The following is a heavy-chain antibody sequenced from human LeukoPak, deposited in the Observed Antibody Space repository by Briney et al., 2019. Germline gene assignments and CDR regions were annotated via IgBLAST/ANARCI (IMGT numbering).Heavy chain of an antibody. CDR2: IFNSGTT. CDR1: GGSINLYY. V-gene: IGHV4-59*01. CDR3: ASSRWFGELKNWFDP. J-gene: IGHJ5*02. D-gene: IGHD3-10*01. Sequence: PSETLSLTCSVSGGSINLYYWSWIRQFPGKGLEWIGYIFNSGTTNYKPSLKSRVSISLDTSKNQFSLKLSSVTAADTAVYYCASSRWFGELKNWFDPWGQGTLVTVSS.